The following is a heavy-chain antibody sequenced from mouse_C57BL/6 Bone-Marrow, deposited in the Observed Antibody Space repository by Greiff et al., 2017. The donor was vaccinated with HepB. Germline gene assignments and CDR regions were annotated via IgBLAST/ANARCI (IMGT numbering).Heavy chain of an antibody. V-gene: IGHV1-81*01. CDR2: IYTRSGNT. CDR3: TRSTFVAPKYWYFDF. CDR1: GYTFTSYG. Sequence: QVHVKQSGAELARPGASVKLSCKASGYTFTSYGISWVKQRTRQGLEWIGEIYTRSGNTYYNEKFKGKATLTADKSSCTAYMELRSLTSEDSAVYVCTRSTFVAPKYWYFDFWGTGTTVTVSS. D-gene: IGHD1-3*01. J-gene: IGHJ1*03.